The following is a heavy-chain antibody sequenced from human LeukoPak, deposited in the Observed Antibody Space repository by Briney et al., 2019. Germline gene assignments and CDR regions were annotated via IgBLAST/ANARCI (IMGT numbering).Heavy chain of an antibody. CDR2: INHSGST. V-gene: IGHV4-34*01. CDR1: GGSFSGYY. J-gene: IGHJ4*02. Sequence: SETLSLTCAVYGGSFSGYYWSWIRQPPGKGLEWIGEINHSGSTNYNPSLKSRVTISVDTSKNQFSLKLSSVTAADTAVYYCARHGGYSYGFDYWGQGTLVTVSS. CDR3: ARHGGYSYGFDY. D-gene: IGHD5-18*01.